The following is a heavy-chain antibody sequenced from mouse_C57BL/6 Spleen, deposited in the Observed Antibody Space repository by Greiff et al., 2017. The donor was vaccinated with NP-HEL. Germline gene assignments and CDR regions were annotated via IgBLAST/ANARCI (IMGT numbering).Heavy chain of an antibody. D-gene: IGHD3-1*01. CDR1: GYAFSSSW. CDR2: IYPGDGDT. J-gene: IGHJ4*01. CDR3: ARGYYYAMDD. Sequence: VQLQQSGPELVKPGASVKISCKASGYAFSSSWMNWVKQRPGKGLEWIGRIYPGDGDTNYNGKFKGKATLTADKSSSTAYMQLSSLTSEDSAVYFCARGYYYAMDDWGQGTSVTVSS. V-gene: IGHV1-82*01.